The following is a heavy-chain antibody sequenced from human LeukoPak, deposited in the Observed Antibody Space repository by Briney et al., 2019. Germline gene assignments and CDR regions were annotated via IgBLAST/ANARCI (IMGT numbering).Heavy chain of an antibody. V-gene: IGHV3-64*01. CDR2: ITSNGGST. Sequence: GGSLRLSCAASGYTFSSYAMHWVRQAPGKGLEYVSAITSNGGSTFYANSVKGRFTISRDNSKNTLYLQMGSLRAEDMAVYYCARDRLNWSHCSSTSCYNAFDIWGQGTMVTVSS. D-gene: IGHD2-2*02. J-gene: IGHJ3*02. CDR1: GYTFSSYA. CDR3: ARDRLNWSHCSSTSCYNAFDI.